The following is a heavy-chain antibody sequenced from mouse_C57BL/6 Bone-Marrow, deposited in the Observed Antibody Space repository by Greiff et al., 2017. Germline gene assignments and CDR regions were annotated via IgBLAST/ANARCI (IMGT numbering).Heavy chain of an antibody. J-gene: IGHJ2*01. D-gene: IGHD4-1*01. CDR2: IYPTSGRT. Sequence: QVQLKQSGAELVKPGASVKMSCKASGYTFTSYWITWVKQRPGQGLEWIGDIYPTSGRTNYNEKFKSKAILTVDTSSNTAYMQLSSLTSEDSAVFYGARSGPLGRSFDYWGQGTTLTVSS. CDR1: GYTFTSYW. CDR3: ARSGPLGRSFDY. V-gene: IGHV1-55*01.